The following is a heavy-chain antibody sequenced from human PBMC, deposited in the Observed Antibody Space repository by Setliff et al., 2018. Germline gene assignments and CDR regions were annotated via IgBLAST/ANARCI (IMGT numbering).Heavy chain of an antibody. Sequence: GGSLRLSCAASGFTFSNYWMHWVRQAPGKGLVWVSHINRDGSNIRYADSVKGRFTISRDIAKNTLYLQINSLRAEDTAVYYCARAFGGNSDAFDIWGQGTMVT. CDR1: GFTFSNYW. V-gene: IGHV3-74*01. CDR3: ARAFGGNSDAFDI. J-gene: IGHJ3*02. CDR2: INRDGSNI. D-gene: IGHD2-21*02.